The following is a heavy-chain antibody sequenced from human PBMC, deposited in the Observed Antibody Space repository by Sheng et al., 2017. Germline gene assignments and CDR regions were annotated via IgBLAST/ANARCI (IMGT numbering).Heavy chain of an antibody. J-gene: IGHJ6*02. Sequence: QVQLQQWGAGLLKPSETLSLTCAVYGGSFSGYYWSWIRQPPGKGLEWIGEINHSGSTNYNPSLKSRVTISVDTSKNQFSLKLSSVTAADTAVYYCARSRGFWSGYYDYYYGMDVWGQGTTVTVSS. V-gene: IGHV4-34*01. CDR3: ARSRGFWSGYYDYYYGMDV. CDR1: GGSFSGYY. CDR2: INHSGST. D-gene: IGHD3-3*01.